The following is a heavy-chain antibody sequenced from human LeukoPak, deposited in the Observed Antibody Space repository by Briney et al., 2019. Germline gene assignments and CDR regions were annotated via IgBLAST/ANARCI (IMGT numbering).Heavy chain of an antibody. Sequence: SETLSLTCTVSGGSISNYYWSWIRQPPGKGLEWIAYVFYSGTTNYNPSLKSRVTISVDTSKNQFSLKLSSVTAADTAVYYCARRLVTTIPYNWFDPWGQGTLVTVSS. D-gene: IGHD5-12*01. CDR3: ARRLVTTIPYNWFDP. V-gene: IGHV4-59*08. CDR1: GGSISNYY. CDR2: VFYSGTT. J-gene: IGHJ5*02.